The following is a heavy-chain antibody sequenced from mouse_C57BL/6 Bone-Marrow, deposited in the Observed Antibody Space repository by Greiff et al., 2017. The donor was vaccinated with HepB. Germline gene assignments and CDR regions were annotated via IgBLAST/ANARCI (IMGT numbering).Heavy chain of an antibody. CDR2: IYPRSGNT. CDR1: GYTFTSYG. D-gene: IGHD1-1*01. CDR3: AAVLLPLFDY. V-gene: IGHV1-81*01. J-gene: IGHJ2*01. Sequence: VQLQQSGAELARPGASVKLSRKASGYTFTSYGISWVKQSTGQGLEWIGEIYPRSGNTYYNEKFKGKATLTADKASSTAYMELRSLTSEDSAVYFCAAVLLPLFDYWGQGTTLTVSS.